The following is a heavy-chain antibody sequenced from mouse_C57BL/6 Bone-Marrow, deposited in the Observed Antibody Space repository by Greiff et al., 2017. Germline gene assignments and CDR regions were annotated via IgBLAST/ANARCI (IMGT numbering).Heavy chain of an antibody. V-gene: IGHV1-4*01. CDR3: ARTTMAPFDY. CDR2: INPSSGYT. J-gene: IGHJ2*01. CDR1: GYTFTSYT. D-gene: IGHD2-1*01. Sequence: VQLVESGAELARPGASVKMSCKASGYTFTSYTMHWVKQRPGQGLEWIGYINPSSGYTKYNQKFKDKATLTADKSSSTAYMQLSSLTSEDSAVYYCARTTMAPFDYWGQGTTLTVSS.